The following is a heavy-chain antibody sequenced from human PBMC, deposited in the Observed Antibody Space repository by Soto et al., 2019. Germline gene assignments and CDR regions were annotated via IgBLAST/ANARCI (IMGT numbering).Heavy chain of an antibody. D-gene: IGHD2-2*01. V-gene: IGHV4-34*01. Sequence: QVQLQQWGAGLLKPSETLSLTCGVYGGSFSGYYWSWIRQTPGKGLEWIGEINHSGSTNYNPSLKGRFTFSPDTSLNQFSLRLNSVTAADTAVYYCARGVAPAAYYYYMDVWGTGTTVTVSS. CDR1: GGSFSGYY. J-gene: IGHJ6*03. CDR2: INHSGST. CDR3: ARGVAPAAYYYYMDV.